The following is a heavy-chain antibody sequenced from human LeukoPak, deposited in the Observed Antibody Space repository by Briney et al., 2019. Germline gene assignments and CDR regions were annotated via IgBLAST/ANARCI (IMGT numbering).Heavy chain of an antibody. Sequence: PGGSLRLSCAASGFTFSSYSMNWVRQAPGKGLEWVSSISSSSSYIYYADSVKGRFTISRDNAKNSLYLQMNSLRAEDTAVYYCARVLWFGESQRPLYYYYYGMGVWGQGTTVTVS. CDR3: ARVLWFGESQRPLYYYYYGMGV. V-gene: IGHV3-21*01. CDR2: ISSSSSYI. D-gene: IGHD3-10*01. CDR1: GFTFSSYS. J-gene: IGHJ6*02.